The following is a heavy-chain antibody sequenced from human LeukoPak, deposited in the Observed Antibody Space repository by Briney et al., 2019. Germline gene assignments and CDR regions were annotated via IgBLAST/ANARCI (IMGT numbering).Heavy chain of an antibody. V-gene: IGHV1-24*01. Sequence: ASVKVSCKASGYTFTSYYMHWVRQAPGKGLEWMGGFDPEDGETIYAQKFQGRVTMTEDTSTDTAYMELSSLRSEDTAVYYCARLTVKTWPGEAFDIWGQGTMVTVSS. CDR1: GYTFTSYY. J-gene: IGHJ3*02. CDR3: ARLTVKTWPGEAFDI. CDR2: FDPEDGET. D-gene: IGHD4-17*01.